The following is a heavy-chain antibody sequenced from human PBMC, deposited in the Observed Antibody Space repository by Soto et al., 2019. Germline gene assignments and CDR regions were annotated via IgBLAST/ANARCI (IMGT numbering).Heavy chain of an antibody. Sequence: PGGSLRLSCAVSGFTFDDYAMHWVRQAPGKGLEWVAGIIWNSAYIVYADSVKGRFTISRDNAKNSLHLQMDSLRAEDTATYYCVRSENTITISGGVNYFFDHWGPGTLVTVSS. CDR1: GFTFDDYA. CDR3: VRSENTITISGGVNYFFDH. CDR2: IIWNSAYI. D-gene: IGHD3-3*01. J-gene: IGHJ4*02. V-gene: IGHV3-9*01.